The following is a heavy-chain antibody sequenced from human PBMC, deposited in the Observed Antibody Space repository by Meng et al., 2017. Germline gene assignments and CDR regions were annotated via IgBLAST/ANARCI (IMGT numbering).Heavy chain of an antibody. V-gene: IGHV4-59*12. Sequence: SETLSLTCTVSGGSISSYYWSWIRQPPGKGLEWIGYIYYSGSTYYNPSLKSRVTISVDTSKNQFSLKPSPVTAADTAVYYCARRAFWTFDIWGQGTMVTVSS. CDR2: IYYSGST. D-gene: IGHD3-3*01. CDR3: ARRAFWTFDI. CDR1: GGSISSYY. J-gene: IGHJ3*02.